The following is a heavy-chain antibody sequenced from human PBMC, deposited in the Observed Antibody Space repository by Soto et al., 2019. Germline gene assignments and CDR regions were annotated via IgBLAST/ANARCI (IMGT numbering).Heavy chain of an antibody. J-gene: IGHJ4*02. D-gene: IGHD3-9*01. V-gene: IGHV4-59*08. Sequence: SETLSLTCTLSGASISSYYWSWIRQPPGKGLGWIGYIDYSGSTTYNPSLKSRVTISVDTSKNQFSLKLSSVTAADTAVYYCARHGVRYFDWPLFDYWGQGTLVTVSS. CDR2: IDYSGST. CDR1: GASISSYY. CDR3: ARHGVRYFDWPLFDY.